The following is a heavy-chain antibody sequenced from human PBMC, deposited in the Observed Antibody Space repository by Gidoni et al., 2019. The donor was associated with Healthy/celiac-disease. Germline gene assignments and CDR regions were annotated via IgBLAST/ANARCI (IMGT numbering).Heavy chain of an antibody. Sequence: QVQLVQSGAEVQKPGASVKVSCKASGYTFTSYAMHWVRQAPGQRLAWMGWINAGNGNTKYSQKFQGRVTITRDTSASTAYMELSSLRSEDTAVYYCARSVVVVVAALNWFDPWGQGTLVTVSS. J-gene: IGHJ5*02. CDR2: INAGNGNT. D-gene: IGHD2-15*01. V-gene: IGHV1-3*01. CDR3: ARSVVVVVAALNWFDP. CDR1: GYTFTSYA.